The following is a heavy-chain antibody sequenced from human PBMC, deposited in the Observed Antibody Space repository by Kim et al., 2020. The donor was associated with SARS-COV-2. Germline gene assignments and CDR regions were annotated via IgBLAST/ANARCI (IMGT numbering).Heavy chain of an antibody. D-gene: IGHD3-10*01. CDR1: GLQFSGYW. J-gene: IGHJ4*02. Sequence: GGSLRLSCAASGLQFSGYWMYWVRQVPGKGLEWVSRIYSDGSSMTYADSVKGRFTISVDNAKNTLYLQMNSLEAEDTAVYYCATKLTGTGKFRPYWGQGTLVTVSS. CDR2: IYSDGSSM. CDR3: ATKLTGTGKFRPY. V-gene: IGHV3-74*03.